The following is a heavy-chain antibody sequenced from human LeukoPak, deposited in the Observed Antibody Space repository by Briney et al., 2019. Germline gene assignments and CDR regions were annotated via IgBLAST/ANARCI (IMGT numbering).Heavy chain of an antibody. CDR1: GYTFTGYY. J-gene: IGHJ4*02. CDR2: INPNSGST. V-gene: IGHV1-2*02. Sequence: ASVKVSCKASGYTFTGYYMHWVRQATGQGLEWMGWINPNSGSTNYAQKFQGRVTMTRDTSISTAYMELSRLRSDDTAVYYCARQAAAGRYFDYWGQGTLVTVSS. D-gene: IGHD6-13*01. CDR3: ARQAAAGRYFDY.